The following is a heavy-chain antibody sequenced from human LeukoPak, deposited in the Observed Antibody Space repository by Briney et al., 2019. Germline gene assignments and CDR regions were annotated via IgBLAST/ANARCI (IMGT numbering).Heavy chain of an antibody. J-gene: IGHJ6*03. V-gene: IGHV1-18*01. CDR3: ARWVYYYYYYYMDV. Sequence: GASVKVSCKASGYTFTNYGISWVRQAPGQGLEWMGWIIAYNDNANYAQKFQGRVTMTTDTSTSTAYMELRSLRSDDTAVYYCARWVYYYYYYYMDVWGKGTTVTISS. CDR1: GYTFTNYG. CDR2: IIAYNDNA. D-gene: IGHD1-26*01.